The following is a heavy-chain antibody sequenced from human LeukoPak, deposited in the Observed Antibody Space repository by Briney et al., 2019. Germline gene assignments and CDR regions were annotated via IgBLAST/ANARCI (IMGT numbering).Heavy chain of an antibody. CDR3: ARHRGYHFDF. Sequence: PSETLSLTCAVSGGSISSSNYWSWVRQSPGMGLEWIGQVSLWGSTSYNPSLSRRVTISTDKSKNQFSLTLGFVTAADTAVYYCARHRGYHFDFWGQGALVTVSS. CDR2: VSLWGST. J-gene: IGHJ4*02. V-gene: IGHV4-4*02. D-gene: IGHD5-18*01. CDR1: GGSISSSNY.